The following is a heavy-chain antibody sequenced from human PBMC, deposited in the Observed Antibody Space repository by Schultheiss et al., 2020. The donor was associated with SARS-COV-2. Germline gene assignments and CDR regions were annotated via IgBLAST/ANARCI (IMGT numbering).Heavy chain of an antibody. Sequence: SETLSLTCTVSGGSISSSSYYWGWIRQPPGKGLEWIGYIYYSGSTNYNPSLKSRVTISVDTSKNQFSLKLSSVTAADTAVYYCARGYDSSGYYFDPWGQGTRVTVSS. CDR1: GGSISSSSYY. D-gene: IGHD3-22*01. CDR2: IYYSGST. CDR3: ARGYDSSGYYFDP. J-gene: IGHJ5*02. V-gene: IGHV4-61*05.